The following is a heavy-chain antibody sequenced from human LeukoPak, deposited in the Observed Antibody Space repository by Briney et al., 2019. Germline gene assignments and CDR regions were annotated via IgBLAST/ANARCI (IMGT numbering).Heavy chain of an antibody. CDR2: INPSGGST. D-gene: IGHD3-10*01. CDR1: GYTFTSYY. CDR3: ARAGGPGSYWKGGYFDY. Sequence: ASVKVSCKASGYTFTSYYMHLVRQAPGQGLEWMGIINPSGGSTSYAQKFQGRVTMTRDTSTSTVYMELSSLRSEDTAVYYCARAGGPGSYWKGGYFDYWGQGTLVTVSS. V-gene: IGHV1-46*01. J-gene: IGHJ4*02.